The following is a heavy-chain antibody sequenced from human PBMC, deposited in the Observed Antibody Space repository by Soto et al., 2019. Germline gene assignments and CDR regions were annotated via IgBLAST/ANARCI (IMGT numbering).Heavy chain of an antibody. V-gene: IGHV3-23*01. CDR3: VKCIQENWNYDAFHM. CDR1: GFTFNSYS. J-gene: IGHJ3*02. CDR2: ITASGGTT. Sequence: EVKLLESGGGLVQPGGSLRLSCAASGFTFNSYSMSWVRQAPGKGLEWVSHITASGGTTYYADSVKGRFTISRDSSRNTLYLQMNSLRAEDTGLYYCVKCIQENWNYDAFHMWGQGRMVTVSS. D-gene: IGHD1-7*01.